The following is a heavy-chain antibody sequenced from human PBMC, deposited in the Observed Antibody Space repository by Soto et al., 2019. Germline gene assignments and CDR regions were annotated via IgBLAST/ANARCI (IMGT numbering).Heavy chain of an antibody. CDR1: GYTFTSYD. J-gene: IGHJ3*02. CDR2: MNPNSGNT. V-gene: IGHV1-8*01. D-gene: IGHD2-15*01. Sequence: QVQLVQSGAEVKKPGASVKVSCKASGYTFTSYDINWVRQATGQGLEWMGWMNPNSGNTGYAQKFQGRVTITRNTSISTAYMELSSLRSEDTAVYYCARAPRYCSGGSCYLDDAFDIWGQGTMVTVSS. CDR3: ARAPRYCSGGSCYLDDAFDI.